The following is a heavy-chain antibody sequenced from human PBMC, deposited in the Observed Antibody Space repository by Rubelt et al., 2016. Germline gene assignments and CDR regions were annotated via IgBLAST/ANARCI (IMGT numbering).Heavy chain of an antibody. CDR3: AKKFTGWYQGDGFDV. CDR2: ISGSGGST. Sequence: RLSCAASGFTFSSSAMNWVRQAPGKGLEWVSGISGSGGSTYYADSVKGRFTISRDNSKNTLFLQMNTLRAEDTAVYYCAKKFTGWYQGDGFDVWGQGTMVTVSS. V-gene: IGHV3-23*01. CDR1: GFTFSSSA. J-gene: IGHJ3*01. D-gene: IGHD6-19*01.